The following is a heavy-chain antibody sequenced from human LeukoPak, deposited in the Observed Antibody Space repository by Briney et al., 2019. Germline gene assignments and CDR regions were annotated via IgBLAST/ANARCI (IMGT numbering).Heavy chain of an antibody. CDR1: GGSISSSSYC. J-gene: IGHJ6*03. CDR2: IYYSGST. CDR3: ARAPRYYMDV. V-gene: IGHV4-39*07. Sequence: SETLSLTCTVSGGSISSSSYCWGWIRQPPGKGLEWIGSIYYSGSTYYNPSLKSRVTISVDTSKNQFSLKLSSVTAADTAVYYCARAPRYYMDVWGKGTTVTISS.